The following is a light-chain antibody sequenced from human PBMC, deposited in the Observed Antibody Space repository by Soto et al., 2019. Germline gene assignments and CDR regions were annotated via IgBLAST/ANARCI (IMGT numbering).Light chain of an antibody. J-gene: IGLJ1*01. CDR2: RNN. V-gene: IGLV1-47*01. CDR1: SSNIGSNY. CDR3: AAWDDSLSGPGF. Sequence: QSVLTQPPSASGTPGQRVTISCSGSSSNIGSNYVYWYQQLPGTAPKLLIYRNNQRPSGVPDRFSGSKSGTSASLAISGHRSEDEADYYCAAWDDSLSGPGFFGTGTKVTVL.